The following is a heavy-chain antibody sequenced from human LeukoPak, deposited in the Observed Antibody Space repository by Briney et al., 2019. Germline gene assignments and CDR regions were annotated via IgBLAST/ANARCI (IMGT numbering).Heavy chain of an antibody. CDR3: AKVGDGGNHLSFFDY. D-gene: IGHD1-14*01. V-gene: IGHV3-64D*09. CDR1: GFTFSSCA. CDR2: INDHGDTT. J-gene: IGHJ4*02. Sequence: GGSLRLSCSASGFTFSSCAMHWVRQAPGMGLEYVSGINDHGDTTHYGDSVRGRVTISRDDSKNTVHLQMSSLRAEDTAVYHCAKVGDGGNHLSFFDYWGQGALVTVSS.